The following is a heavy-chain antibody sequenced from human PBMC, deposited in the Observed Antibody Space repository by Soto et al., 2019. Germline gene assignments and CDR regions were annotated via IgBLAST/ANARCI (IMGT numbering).Heavy chain of an antibody. V-gene: IGHV3-21*01. Sequence: GGSLRLSCAASGFTFSSYSMNWVRQAPGKGLEWVSSISSSSSYTYYADSVKGRFTISRDNAKNSLYLQMNSLRADDTAVYYCARDRGAHSGTYSFWFDPWGQGTLVTVSS. D-gene: IGHD1-26*01. CDR1: GFTFSSYS. J-gene: IGHJ5*02. CDR3: ARDRGAHSGTYSFWFDP. CDR2: ISSSSSYT.